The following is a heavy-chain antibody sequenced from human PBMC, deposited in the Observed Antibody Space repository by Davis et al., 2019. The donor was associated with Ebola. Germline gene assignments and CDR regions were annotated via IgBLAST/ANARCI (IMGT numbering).Heavy chain of an antibody. CDR3: ANDLGYCTDGSCYYYHYGMDV. J-gene: IGHJ6*02. CDR2: LGTSADT. CDR1: GFTFSSYA. V-gene: IGHV3-23*01. D-gene: IGHD2-8*01. Sequence: GESLKISCAASGFTFSSYAMNWVRQAPGKGLEWVSTLGTSADTYYADSVKGRFTISRDNSRNTLYLQMNSLRAEDTAVYYCANDLGYCTDGSCYYYHYGMDVWGQGTTVTVSS.